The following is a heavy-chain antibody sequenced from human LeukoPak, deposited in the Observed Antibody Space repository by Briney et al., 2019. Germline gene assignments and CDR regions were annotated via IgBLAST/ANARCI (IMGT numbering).Heavy chain of an antibody. J-gene: IGHJ4*02. CDR1: GVTFSSYW. V-gene: IGHV3-7*01. CDR3: AIGKSIQLCSR. D-gene: IGHD5-18*01. Sequence: GGSLRLSCAASGVTFSSYWMSWVRQAPGKGLEWVANIREDGSEKYYVDSVKGRFTISRDNAKNSLYLQMNSLRAEDTAVYYCAIGKSIQLCSRWGQGTLVTVSS. CDR2: IREDGSEK.